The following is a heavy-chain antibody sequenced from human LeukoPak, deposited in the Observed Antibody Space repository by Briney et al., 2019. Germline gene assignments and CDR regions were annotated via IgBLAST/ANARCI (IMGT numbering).Heavy chain of an antibody. V-gene: IGHV3-23*01. CDR3: AKGGKWDVTPFDY. CDR2: ISGGGGST. D-gene: IGHD1-26*01. J-gene: IGHJ4*02. Sequence: GGSLRLSCSASGFTFTSYSMNWVRQAPGKGLEWVSTISGGGGSTYYADSVKGRFTISRDNSKNTLYLQVNSLRAEDTAVYYCAKGGKWDVTPFDYWGQGTLVTVSS. CDR1: GFTFTSYS.